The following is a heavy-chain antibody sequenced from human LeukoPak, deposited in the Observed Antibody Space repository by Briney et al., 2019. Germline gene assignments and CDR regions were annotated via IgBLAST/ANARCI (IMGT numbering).Heavy chain of an antibody. J-gene: IGHJ4*02. CDR2: ISSDSGAI. V-gene: IGHV3-48*01. CDR1: GFTFSTYM. D-gene: IGHD5-12*01. CDR3: VREVAY. Sequence: GGSLRLSCAASGFTFSTYMMNWVRQAPGKGLEWLSCISSDSGAIYYADSVKGRFTISRDNAQKSLYLQMYNLRVEDTAVYYCVREVAYWGQGALVTVSS.